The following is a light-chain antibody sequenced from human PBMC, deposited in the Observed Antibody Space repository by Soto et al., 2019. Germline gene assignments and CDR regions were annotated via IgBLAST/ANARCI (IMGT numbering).Light chain of an antibody. V-gene: IGLV2-14*01. J-gene: IGLJ1*01. CDR1: SSDVGGYKY. Sequence: QSVLTQPASVSGSPGQSITISCTGTSSDVGGYKYVSWYQQHPGKTPKLMIYEVSNRPSGVSDRFSGSKSGNTASLTISGLQAEDEADYYCSSYTGSSTRYVFGTGTKLTVL. CDR2: EVS. CDR3: SSYTGSSTRYV.